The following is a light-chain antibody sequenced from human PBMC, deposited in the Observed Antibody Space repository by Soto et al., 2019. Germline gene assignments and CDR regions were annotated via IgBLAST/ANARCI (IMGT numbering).Light chain of an antibody. CDR2: GNN. Sequence: QSALTQSPSVSGAPGQRVSISCTGTSSNIGAGFDVHWYQQLPATAPKLLIYGNNNRPSGVPDRFSGSKSGTSASLAITGLQAEDEADYYCQSYDTSLSGGSVFGTGTKLPS. CDR1: SSNIGAGFD. V-gene: IGLV1-40*01. J-gene: IGLJ1*01. CDR3: QSYDTSLSGGSV.